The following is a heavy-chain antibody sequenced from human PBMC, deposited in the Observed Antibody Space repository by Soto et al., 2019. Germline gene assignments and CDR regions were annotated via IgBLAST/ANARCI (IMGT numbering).Heavy chain of an antibody. CDR2: INLNSGGT. D-gene: IGHD3-22*01. CDR3: ASAPPCDGISGYREV. Sequence: QVQLVQSGAEVKKTGASVKVSCEAPGHYFSGYYMYWVRQAPGHGLEWMGWINLNSGGTNYAQKFQGRVTMTRDTSITTGYMDLRGLTSDDTAVYYCASAPPCDGISGYREVWGLGTLVTVYS. J-gene: IGHJ4*02. V-gene: IGHV1-2*02. CDR1: GHYFSGYY.